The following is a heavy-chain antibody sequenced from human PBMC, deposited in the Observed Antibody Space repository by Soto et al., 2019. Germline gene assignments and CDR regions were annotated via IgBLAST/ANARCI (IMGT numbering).Heavy chain of an antibody. CDR1: GGTFSSYA. Sequence: QVQLVQSGAEVKKPGSSVKVSCTASGGTFSSYAISWVRQAPGQGLEWMGGIIPIFGTANYAQKFQGRVTITADESTSTAYMELSSLRSEDTAVYYCARDNCSGGSCYERYYYGMDVWGQGTTVTVSS. CDR3: ARDNCSGGSCYERYYYGMDV. V-gene: IGHV1-69*01. J-gene: IGHJ6*02. D-gene: IGHD2-15*01. CDR2: IIPIFGTA.